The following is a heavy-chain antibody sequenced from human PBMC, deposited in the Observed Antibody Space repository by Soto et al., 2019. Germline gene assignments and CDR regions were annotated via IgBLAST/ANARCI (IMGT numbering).Heavy chain of an antibody. CDR2: IYYSGST. CDR1: GASISTSAYY. CDR3: ARGWGGYFQH. J-gene: IGHJ1*01. D-gene: IGHD7-27*01. Sequence: SETLSLTCTVSGASISTSAYYWSWIRQPPGKGLEWIGYIYYSGSTNYNPSLKSRVTISVDTSKNQFSLKLSSVTAADTAVYYCARGWGGYFQHWGQGTLVTVSS. V-gene: IGHV4-61*08.